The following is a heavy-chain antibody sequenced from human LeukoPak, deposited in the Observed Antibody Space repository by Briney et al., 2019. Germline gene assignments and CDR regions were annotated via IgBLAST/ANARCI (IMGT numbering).Heavy chain of an antibody. D-gene: IGHD2-15*01. Sequence: GASVKVSCKGSGYTFTDYYLHWVRQAPGQGLEWVGYINPRDGCTNSPPNLRGRVTMTPDASSSTVYMELSRLTSDDTAISYCAREGNGLLSKDLDSWGQGTLVTVSS. CDR1: GYTFTDYY. V-gene: IGHV1-2*02. CDR2: INPRDGCT. CDR3: AREGNGLLSKDLDS. J-gene: IGHJ4*02.